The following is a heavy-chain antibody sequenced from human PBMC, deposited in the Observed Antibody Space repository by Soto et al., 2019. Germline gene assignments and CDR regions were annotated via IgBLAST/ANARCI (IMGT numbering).Heavy chain of an antibody. V-gene: IGHV3-21*01. J-gene: IGHJ4*02. D-gene: IGHD6-6*01. Sequence: PGGSLRLSCAASGFTFSSYSMNWVRQAPGKGLEWVSSISSSSSYIYYADSVKGRFTISRDNAKNSLYLQMNSLRAEDTAVYYCASGIAARREVDYWGQGTLVTVSS. CDR2: ISSSSSYI. CDR1: GFTFSSYS. CDR3: ASGIAARREVDY.